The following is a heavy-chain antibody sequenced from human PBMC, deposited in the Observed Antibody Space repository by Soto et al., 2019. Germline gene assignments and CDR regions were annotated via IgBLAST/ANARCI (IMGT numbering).Heavy chain of an antibody. J-gene: IGHJ4*02. CDR3: ARDMGGYYFEPNDY. D-gene: IGHD3-22*01. CDR2: ITANNVNT. V-gene: IGHV1-18*01. CDR1: GYTFTSYG. Sequence: ASVKVSCKTSGYTFTSYGISWVRQAPGQGLEWMGWITANNVNTNYAQKFQGRVTMTTDTSTATAYMELRSLRSDDTAVYYCARDMGGYYFEPNDYWGQGTLVTVSP.